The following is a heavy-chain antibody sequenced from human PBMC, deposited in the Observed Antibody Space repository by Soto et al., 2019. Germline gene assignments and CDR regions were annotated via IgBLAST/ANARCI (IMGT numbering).Heavy chain of an antibody. Sequence: ASVKVSCKASAYTFTSYGFNWVRQATGQGLEWMGWMNPNSGNTGYAQKFQGRVTMTRNTSISTAYMELSSLRSEDTAVYYCARVGYYYDSSGYYLSFDYWGQGTLVTVSS. D-gene: IGHD3-22*01. J-gene: IGHJ4*02. CDR1: AYTFTSYG. CDR2: MNPNSGNT. V-gene: IGHV1-8*02. CDR3: ARVGYYYDSSGYYLSFDY.